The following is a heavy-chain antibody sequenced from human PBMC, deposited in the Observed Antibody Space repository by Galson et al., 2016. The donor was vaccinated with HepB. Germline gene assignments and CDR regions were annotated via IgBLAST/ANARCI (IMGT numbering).Heavy chain of an antibody. V-gene: IGHV3-30*18. D-gene: IGHD3-9*01. CDR3: AKNDILAGYSAFDY. Sequence: WVAVISYDGSHKYYAASVKGRFTISRDNSKNTLSLQMNSLRAEDTAVYYCAKNDILAGYSAFDYWGQGTLVTVSS. CDR2: ISYDGSHK. J-gene: IGHJ4*02.